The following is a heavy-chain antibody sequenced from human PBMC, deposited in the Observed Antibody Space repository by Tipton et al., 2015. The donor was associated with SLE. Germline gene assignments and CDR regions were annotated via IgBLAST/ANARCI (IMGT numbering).Heavy chain of an antibody. CDR2: IYYSGST. D-gene: IGHD2-21*01. CDR1: GGSISSSSYY. V-gene: IGHV4-39*07. CDR3: ARQGDEHIVVVIAKSWFDP. Sequence: TLSLTCTVSGGSISSSSYYWGWIRQPPGKGLEWIGSIYYSGSTYYNPSLKSRVTISVDTSKNQFSLKLSSVTAADTAVYYRARQGDEHIVVVIAKSWFDPWGQGTLVTVSS. J-gene: IGHJ5*02.